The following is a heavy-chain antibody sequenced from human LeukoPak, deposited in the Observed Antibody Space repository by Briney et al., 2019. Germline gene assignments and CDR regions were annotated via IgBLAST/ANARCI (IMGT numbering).Heavy chain of an antibody. CDR2: ISSSSSTI. D-gene: IGHD3-22*01. V-gene: IGHV3-48*02. CDR1: GFTFRSYN. J-gene: IGHJ4*02. Sequence: GGSLRLSCAASGFTFRSYNMNWVRQAPGKGLEWVSYISSSSSTIYYADSVKGRFTISRDNAKNSLYLQMNSLRDEDTAVYYCARSNYDSSGRDFDYWGQGTLVTVSS. CDR3: ARSNYDSSGRDFDY.